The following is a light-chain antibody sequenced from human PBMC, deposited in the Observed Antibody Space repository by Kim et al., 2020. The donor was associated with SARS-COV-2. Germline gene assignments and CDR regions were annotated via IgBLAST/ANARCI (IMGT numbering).Light chain of an antibody. Sequence: SASVGDRVTITCRASQTITNGLHWYQQKPGIAPKLLITTASNLQDGVPSRFSGSGSGTDFTLTIDSLQPEDFATYHCHQTYSTPYTFGQGTKLEI. V-gene: IGKV1-39*01. CDR1: QTITNG. CDR3: HQTYSTPYT. J-gene: IGKJ2*01. CDR2: TAS.